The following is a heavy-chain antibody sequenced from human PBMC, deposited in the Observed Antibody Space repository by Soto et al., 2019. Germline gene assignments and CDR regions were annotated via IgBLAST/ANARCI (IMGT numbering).Heavy chain of an antibody. V-gene: IGHV4-39*01. J-gene: IGHJ5*02. D-gene: IGHD2-21*02. CDR1: GGSISSSSYF. CDR3: ARHPSDFWFDP. Sequence: QLQLQESGPGLVKPSETLSLTCSVSGGSISSSSYFWGWIRQPPGKGLEWIGSIYYSGSTYYNPSHKSRRTVSVATPKNQSSLKRSSVTAADTAVYYCARHPSDFWFDPWGQGTLVTVSS. CDR2: IYYSGST.